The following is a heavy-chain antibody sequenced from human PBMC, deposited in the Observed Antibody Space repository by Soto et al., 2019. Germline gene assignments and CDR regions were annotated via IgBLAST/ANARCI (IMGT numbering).Heavy chain of an antibody. V-gene: IGHV3-7*05. Sequence: GGSLRLSCAASGFTFSSYWMSWVRQAPGKGLEWVANIKQDGSEKYYVDSVKGRFTISRDNAKNSLYLQMNSLRAEDTAVYYCVRSCRCGSWTNYYYYGMDVWGQGTTVTVSS. CDR3: VRSCRCGSWTNYYYYGMDV. J-gene: IGHJ6*02. D-gene: IGHD6-13*01. CDR1: GFTFSSYW. CDR2: IKQDGSEK.